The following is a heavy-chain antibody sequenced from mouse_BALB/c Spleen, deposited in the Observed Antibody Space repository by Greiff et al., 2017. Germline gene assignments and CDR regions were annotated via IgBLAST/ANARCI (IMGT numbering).Heavy chain of an antibody. J-gene: IGHJ3*01. CDR1: GYTFTSYW. CDR3: TRAFNYGSSWFAY. Sequence: LQQPGSELVRPGASVKLSCKASGYTFTSYWMHWVKQRHGQGLEWIGNIYPGSGSTNYDEKFKSKGTLTVDTSSSTAYMHLSSLTSEDSAVYYCTRAFNYGSSWFAYWGQGTLVTVAA. CDR2: IYPGSGST. D-gene: IGHD1-1*01. V-gene: IGHV1S22*01.